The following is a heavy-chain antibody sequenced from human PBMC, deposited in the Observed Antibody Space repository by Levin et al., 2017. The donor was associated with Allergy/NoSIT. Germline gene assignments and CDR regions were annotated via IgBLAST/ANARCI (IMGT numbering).Heavy chain of an antibody. V-gene: IGHV4-59*01. CDR3: ASLGYAYGYTC. CDR1: GISISTYY. J-gene: IGHJ4*02. D-gene: IGHD5-18*01. CDR2: IYYSGST. Sequence: SETLSLTCSISGISISTYYWSWIRQPPGQGLESIGYIYYSGSTNYNPSLKSRVTISIDTSKNQFSLNLASVTAADTAVYYCASLGYAYGYTCWGQGILVTVSS.